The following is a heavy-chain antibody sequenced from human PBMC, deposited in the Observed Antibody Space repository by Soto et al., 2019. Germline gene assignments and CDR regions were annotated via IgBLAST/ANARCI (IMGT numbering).Heavy chain of an antibody. CDR1: GFSLSNARMG. CDR2: IFSNDEK. CDR3: ARTREDYDILTGYSLTFDY. D-gene: IGHD3-9*01. Sequence: QVTLKESGPVLVKPTETLTLTCTVSGFSLSNARMGVSWIRQPPGKALEWLAHIFSNDEKSYSTSLKSRLTISKETSKSQVVLTMTNMDPVDTATYYCARTREDYDILTGYSLTFDYWGQGTLVTVSS. V-gene: IGHV2-26*01. J-gene: IGHJ4*02.